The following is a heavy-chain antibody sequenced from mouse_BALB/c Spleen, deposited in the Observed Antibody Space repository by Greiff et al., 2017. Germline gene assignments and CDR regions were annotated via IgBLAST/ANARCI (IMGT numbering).Heavy chain of an antibody. D-gene: IGHD4-1*01. CDR1: GFSLTSYG. J-gene: IGHJ4*01. V-gene: IGHV2-4-1*01. CDR2: IWSGGST. CDR3: ARNVGDLETGILDY. Sequence: VQLQQSGPGLVQPSQSLSITCTVSGFSLTSYGVHWVRQSPGKGLEWLGVIWSGGSTDYNAAFISRLSISKDNSKSQVFFKMNSPQADDTAIYYCARNVGDLETGILDYWGQGTSVTVSS.